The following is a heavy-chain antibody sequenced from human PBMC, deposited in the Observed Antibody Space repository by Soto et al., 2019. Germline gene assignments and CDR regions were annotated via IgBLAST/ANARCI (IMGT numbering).Heavy chain of an antibody. Sequence: GGSLRLSCAASGFNVSSNYMSWVRRAPGKGLEWLSVIYSGGSTYYAESVKGRFTISRDNSKNTLNLQMNALRVEDTAVYYCARGPHVGISTSWGQGTLVTVSS. J-gene: IGHJ4*02. V-gene: IGHV3-53*01. CDR1: GFNVSSNY. CDR3: ARGPHVGISTS. D-gene: IGHD2-2*01. CDR2: IYSGGST.